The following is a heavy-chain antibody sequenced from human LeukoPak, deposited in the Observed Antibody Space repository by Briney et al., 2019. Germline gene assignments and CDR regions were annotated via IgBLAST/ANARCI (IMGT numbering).Heavy chain of an antibody. CDR3: AIFPPTPAATTFDI. CDR2: IYSGGST. D-gene: IGHD2-2*01. V-gene: IGHV3-53*01. J-gene: IGHJ3*02. CDR1: GFTVSSNY. Sequence: AGGSLRLSCAASGFTVSSNYMSWVRQAPGKGLEWVSVIYSGGSTYYADSVKGRFTISRDNSKNTLYLQMNSLRAEDTAVYYCAIFPPTPAATTFDIWGQGTMVTVSS.